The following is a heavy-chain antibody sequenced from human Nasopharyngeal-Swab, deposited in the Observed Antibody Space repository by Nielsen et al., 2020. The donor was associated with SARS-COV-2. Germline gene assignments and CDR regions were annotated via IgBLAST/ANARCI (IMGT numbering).Heavy chain of an antibody. CDR1: GYAFTTHD. V-gene: IGHV1-8*01. D-gene: IGHD3-10*01. CDR3: ARRPIARAHFHP. CDR2: MNPNSGAT. Sequence: ASVKVSCKASGYAFTTHDISWVRQASGQGLEWMGWMNPNSGATGYAQKFQGRVTMTRNTSISTAYMELSSLTSEDTAVYYCARRPIARAHFHPWGQGTLVTVSS. J-gene: IGHJ5*02.